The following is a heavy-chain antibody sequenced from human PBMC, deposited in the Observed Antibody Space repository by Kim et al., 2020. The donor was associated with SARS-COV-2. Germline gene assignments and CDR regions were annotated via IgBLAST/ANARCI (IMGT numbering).Heavy chain of an antibody. V-gene: IGHV3-53*01. D-gene: IGHD1-26*01. J-gene: IGHJ4*02. CDR3: ARVFYSGSPGFDY. Sequence: GGSLRLSCAASGFTVSSNYMSWVRQAPGKGLEWVSVIYSGGSTYYADSVKGRFTISRDNSKNTLYLQMNSLRAEDTAVYYCARVFYSGSPGFDYWGQGTLVTVSS. CDR1: GFTVSSNY. CDR2: IYSGGST.